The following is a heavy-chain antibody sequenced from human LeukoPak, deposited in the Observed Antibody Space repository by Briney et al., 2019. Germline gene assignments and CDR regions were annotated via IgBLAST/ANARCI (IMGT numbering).Heavy chain of an antibody. V-gene: IGHV3-30*04. CDR3: AREKIAAAGTGDY. CDR1: GFTFSSYA. CDR2: ISYDGSNK. D-gene: IGHD6-13*01. J-gene: IGHJ4*02. Sequence: GGSLRLSCAASGFTFSSYAMHWVRQAPGKGLEWVAVISYDGSNKYYADSVKGRFTISRDSSKNTLYLQMNSLRAEDTAVYYCAREKIAAAGTGDYWGQGTLVTVSS.